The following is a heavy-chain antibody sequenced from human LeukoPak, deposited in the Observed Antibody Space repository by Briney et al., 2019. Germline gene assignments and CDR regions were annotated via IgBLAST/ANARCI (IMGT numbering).Heavy chain of an antibody. Sequence: SETLSLTCTASGGSISSSSYYWGWIRQPPGKGLEWIGSIYYSGSTYYNPSLKSRVTISVDTSKNQFSLKLSSVTAADTAVYYCATGSYYNVGFDYWGQGTLVTVSS. V-gene: IGHV4-39*01. CDR3: ATGSYYNVGFDY. D-gene: IGHD3-10*01. CDR2: IYYSGST. CDR1: GGSISSSSYY. J-gene: IGHJ4*02.